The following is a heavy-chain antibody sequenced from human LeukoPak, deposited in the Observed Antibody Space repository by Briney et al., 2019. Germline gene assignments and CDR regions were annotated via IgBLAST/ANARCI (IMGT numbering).Heavy chain of an antibody. Sequence: GESLRLSCSASGFTFSSYAMSWVRQAPGKGLEWVAAISGSGGSTYYQDTVKGRFTISRDNSNNTLYLQMSSLRADDTAVYYCAKVLGYYYDSSGYYPDYWGQGTLVTVSS. CDR1: GFTFSSYA. J-gene: IGHJ4*02. V-gene: IGHV3-23*01. CDR2: ISGSGGST. D-gene: IGHD3-22*01. CDR3: AKVLGYYYDSSGYYPDY.